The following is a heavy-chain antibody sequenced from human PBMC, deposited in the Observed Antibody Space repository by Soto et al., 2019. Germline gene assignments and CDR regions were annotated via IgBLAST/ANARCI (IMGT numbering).Heavy chain of an antibody. CDR1: GGSVNSGTDY. CDR3: ARVDTAMGSSFDY. V-gene: IGHV4-61*01. D-gene: IGHD5-18*01. J-gene: IGHJ4*02. CDR2: IYYSGST. Sequence: PSETLSLTCTVSGGSVNSGTDYWSWIRQPPGKGLEWIGYIYYSGSTNYNPSLKSRVTISVDTSKNQFSLKLSSVTAADTAVYYCARVDTAMGSSFDYWGQGTLVT.